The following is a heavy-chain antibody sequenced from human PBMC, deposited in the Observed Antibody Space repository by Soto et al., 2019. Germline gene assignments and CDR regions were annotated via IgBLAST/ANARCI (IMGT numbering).Heavy chain of an antibody. CDR2: IYHSGST. J-gene: IGHJ6*02. CDR3: ARVPDV. Sequence: QLQLQESGSGLVKPSQTLSLTCAVSGGSISSGGYSWTWIRQPPGKGLEWIGYIYHSGSTYYNSSLKSPVTISADRSTNQCSLKLSSVTAADTAVYYCARVPDVWGQGTTVTVSS. V-gene: IGHV4-30-2*01. CDR1: GGSISSGGYS.